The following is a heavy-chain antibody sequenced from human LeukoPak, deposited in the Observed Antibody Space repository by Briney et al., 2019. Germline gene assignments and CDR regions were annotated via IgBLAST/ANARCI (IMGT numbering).Heavy chain of an antibody. Sequence: PGGSLRLSCAASGLTFSSYGMSWVRQAPGKGLVWVSRINSDGSSTSYADSVKGRFTISRDNAKNTLYLQMNSLRAEDTAVYYCARDGGFGWLVPDYWGQGTLVTVSS. CDR1: GLTFSSYG. CDR2: INSDGSST. D-gene: IGHD6-19*01. J-gene: IGHJ4*02. V-gene: IGHV3-74*01. CDR3: ARDGGFGWLVPDY.